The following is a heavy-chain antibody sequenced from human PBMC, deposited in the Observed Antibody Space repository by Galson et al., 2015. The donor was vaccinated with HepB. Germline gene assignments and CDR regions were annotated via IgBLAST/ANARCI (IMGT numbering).Heavy chain of an antibody. CDR1: GFTFSSYS. J-gene: IGHJ4*02. D-gene: IGHD3-16*01. CDR3: ARGHSWGPLDY. Sequence: SLRLSCAASGFTFSSYSMNWVRQAPGKGLEWVSFISNNSSYIHYTDSVKGRFTISRDNTKNSLYLQMNSLRAEDTAVYYCARGHSWGPLDYWGQGTLVTVSS. V-gene: IGHV3-21*01. CDR2: ISNNSSYI.